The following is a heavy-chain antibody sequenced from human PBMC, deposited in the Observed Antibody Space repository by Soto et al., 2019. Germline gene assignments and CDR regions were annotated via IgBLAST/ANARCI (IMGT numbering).Heavy chain of an antibody. Sequence: GSSVKPSCKASGYTFTRYEINWVRQATGQGLEWMGWMNPNSGNTGYAQKFQGRVTMTRNTSISTAYMELSSLRSEDTAVYYCARPRSSSSWYSYYYCAMDVWG. D-gene: IGHD6-13*01. J-gene: IGHJ6*02. CDR2: MNPNSGNT. CDR3: ARPRSSSSWYSYYYCAMDV. V-gene: IGHV1-8*01. CDR1: GYTFTRYE.